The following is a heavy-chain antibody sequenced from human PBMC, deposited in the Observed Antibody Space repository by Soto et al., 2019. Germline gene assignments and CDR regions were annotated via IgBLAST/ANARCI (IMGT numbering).Heavy chain of an antibody. D-gene: IGHD6-19*01. CDR3: AILAGGRLVPPRAYYYYCMDV. CDR2: INPNSGGT. J-gene: IGHJ6*02. Sequence: ASVKVSCKTSGYTFTGYYMHWVRQAPGQGLEWMGWINPNSGGTNYAQKFQGWVTMTRDTSISTAYMELSRLRSDDTAVYYCAILAGGRLVPPRAYYYYCMDVWGQGTTVTVSS. CDR1: GYTFTGYY. V-gene: IGHV1-2*04.